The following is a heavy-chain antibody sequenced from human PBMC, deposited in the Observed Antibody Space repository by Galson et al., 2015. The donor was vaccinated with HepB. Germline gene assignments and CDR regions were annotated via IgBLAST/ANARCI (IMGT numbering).Heavy chain of an antibody. Sequence: SVKVSCKVSGYTLTELSMHWVRQAPGKGLEWMGGFDPEDGETIYAQKFQGRVTMTEDTSTDTAYMELSSLRSEDTAVYYCATGDYGSGGSWYYMDVWGKGTTVTVSS. D-gene: IGHD2-15*01. CDR1: GYTLTELS. V-gene: IGHV1-24*01. CDR2: FDPEDGET. J-gene: IGHJ6*03. CDR3: ATGDYGSGGSWYYMDV.